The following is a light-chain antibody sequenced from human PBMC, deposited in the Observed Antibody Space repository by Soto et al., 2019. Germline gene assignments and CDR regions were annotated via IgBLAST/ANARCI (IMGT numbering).Light chain of an antibody. CDR3: QKYNSALALT. CDR1: QVISNY. V-gene: IGKV1-27*01. CDR2: AAS. J-gene: IGKJ4*01. Sequence: DIQMTLSPSSLSASVVDRVTITCRASQVISNYLAWYQQKPGKVPKLLIYAASTLQSGVPSRFSGSGSGTDFTLTISSLQPEDVATYYCQKYNSALALTFGGGTKVDIK.